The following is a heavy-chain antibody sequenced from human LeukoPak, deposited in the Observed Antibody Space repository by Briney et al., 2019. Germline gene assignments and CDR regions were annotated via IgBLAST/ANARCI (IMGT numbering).Heavy chain of an antibody. Sequence: PGGSLRLSCAASGFTFSSYSMSWVRQAPGKGLEWVSYISSSSSTIYYADSVKGRFTISRDNPKNSLYLQMNSLRAEDTAVYYCARNALLSARMDVWGKGTTVTVSS. CDR1: GFTFSSYS. CDR3: ARNALLSARMDV. D-gene: IGHD2-15*01. V-gene: IGHV3-48*04. CDR2: ISSSSSTI. J-gene: IGHJ6*03.